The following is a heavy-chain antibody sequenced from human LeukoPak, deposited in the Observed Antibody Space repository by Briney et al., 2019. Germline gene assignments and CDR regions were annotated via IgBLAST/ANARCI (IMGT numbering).Heavy chain of an antibody. J-gene: IGHJ4*02. D-gene: IGHD3-10*01. CDR2: ISSSSSYI. V-gene: IGHV3-21*01. CDR1: GFTFSSYS. Sequence: KPGGSLRLSCAASGFTFSSYSMNWVRQAPGKGLEWVSSISSSSSYIYYADSVKGRFTISRDNAKNSLYLQMNSLRAEDTAVYYCARDHVLLWFGELPIWDHWGQGTLVTVSS. CDR3: ARDHVLLWFGELPIWDH.